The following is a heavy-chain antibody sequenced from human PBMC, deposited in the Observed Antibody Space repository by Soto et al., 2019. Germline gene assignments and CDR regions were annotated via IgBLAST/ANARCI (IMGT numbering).Heavy chain of an antibody. J-gene: IGHJ4*02. V-gene: IGHV3-33*01. D-gene: IGHD5-12*01. CDR2: IWYDGSNK. CDR3: ARAPIGGYEIDY. Sequence: QVQLVESGGGVVQPGRSLRLSCAASGFTFSSYGMHWVRQAPGKGLEWVAVIWYDGSNKYCADSVKGRFTISRDNSKNTLYLQMNSLRAEDTAVYYCARAPIGGYEIDYWGQGTLVTVSS. CDR1: GFTFSSYG.